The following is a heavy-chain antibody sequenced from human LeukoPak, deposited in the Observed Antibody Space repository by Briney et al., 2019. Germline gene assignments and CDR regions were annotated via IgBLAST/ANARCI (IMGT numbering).Heavy chain of an antibody. J-gene: IGHJ3*02. CDR2: VYHNGDT. Sequence: PSETLSLTCTVSGDSIRSYYWSWIRQSPGKGLEWIGYVYHNGDTNYNPSFRSRVTISLDTSKSQFSLRLNSVTAADTAVYYCAKSNGYGLIDIWGQGTMVTVSS. CDR3: AKSNGYGLIDI. V-gene: IGHV4-59*01. D-gene: IGHD3-22*01. CDR1: GDSIRSYY.